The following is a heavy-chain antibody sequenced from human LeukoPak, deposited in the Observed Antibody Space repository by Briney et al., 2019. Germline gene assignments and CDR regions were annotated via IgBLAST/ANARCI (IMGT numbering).Heavy chain of an antibody. J-gene: IGHJ4*02. V-gene: IGHV3-7*01. D-gene: IGHD1-26*01. CDR3: ATYSGSYLR. CDR2: IKQDGSEK. CDR1: GFTFTFYW. Sequence: GGSLRLSCAASGFTFTFYWMSWVRQGPGKGLEWVANIKQDGSEKYYVDSVKGRFTISRDNAKNSLYLQMNGLRAEDTAVYYCATYSGSYLRWGQGTLVTVSS.